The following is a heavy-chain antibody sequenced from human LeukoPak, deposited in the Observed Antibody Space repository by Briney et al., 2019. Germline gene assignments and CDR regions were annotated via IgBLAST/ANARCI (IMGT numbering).Heavy chain of an antibody. J-gene: IGHJ4*02. CDR3: ATPPFSVGLDS. D-gene: IGHD2/OR15-2a*01. Sequence: GGSLRLSCAASGITFRSYWMRWVRQAPGKGLEWVANIKQDGGEKYYMDSVKGRFTISRDNAKNSLYLQMNSLRAEDTAVYYCATPPFSVGLDSWGQGTPVTVSS. V-gene: IGHV3-7*01. CDR2: IKQDGGEK. CDR1: GITFRSYW.